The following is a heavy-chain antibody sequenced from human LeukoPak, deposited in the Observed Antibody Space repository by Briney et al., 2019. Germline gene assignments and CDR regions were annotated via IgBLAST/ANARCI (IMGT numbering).Heavy chain of an antibody. CDR3: ARDGAFGGVIVKLVY. D-gene: IGHD3-16*02. CDR1: GFTFSSYT. CDR2: ISSSSGYI. J-gene: IGHJ4*02. Sequence: GGSLRLPCAASGFTFSSYTMNWVRQAPGKGLEWVSSISSSSGYIYYADSVKGRFTTSRDNAKNSLYLQMNSLRAEDTAVYYCARDGAFGGVIVKLVYWGQGTLVTVSS. V-gene: IGHV3-21*01.